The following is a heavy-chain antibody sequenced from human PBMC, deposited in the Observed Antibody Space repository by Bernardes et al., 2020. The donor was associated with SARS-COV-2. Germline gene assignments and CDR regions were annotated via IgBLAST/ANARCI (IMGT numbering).Heavy chain of an antibody. D-gene: IGHD3-22*01. V-gene: IGHV4-4*02. CDR1: GGSISISNW. CDR2: IYHSGST. CDR3: AREPHYYDSSGYYGHYYYYGMDV. Sequence: SETLSLTCAVSGGSISISNWWSWVRQPPGKGQEWTGEIYHSGSTTYNPSLKSRVTISVDKSKNQLSLQLSSVTAADTAVYYCAREPHYYDSSGYYGHYYYYGMDVWGQGTTVTVSS. J-gene: IGHJ6*02.